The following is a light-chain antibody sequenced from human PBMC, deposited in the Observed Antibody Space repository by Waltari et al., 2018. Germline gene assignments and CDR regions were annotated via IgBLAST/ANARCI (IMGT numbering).Light chain of an antibody. CDR3: LQHYTYPPT. J-gene: IGKJ5*01. V-gene: IGKV1-17*03. CDR2: AVS. Sequence: DIQMTQSPSAMSASVGHSVAITCPASQDIGNYLAWFQQKPGTVPKRLIYAVSSLESGVPSRFSGSDSGTEFTLTINRLQPEDLATYFCLQHYTYPPTFGQGTRLEI. CDR1: QDIGNY.